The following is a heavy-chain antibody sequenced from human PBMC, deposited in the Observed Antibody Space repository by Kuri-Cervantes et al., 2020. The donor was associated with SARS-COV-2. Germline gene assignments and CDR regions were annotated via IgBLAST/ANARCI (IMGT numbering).Heavy chain of an antibody. Sequence: ASVKVSCKASGYTFTGYYMHWVRQAPGQGLEWMGWINPNSGGTNYAQKFQGRVTMTRDTSISTAYMELSSLGSEDTAVYYCARALYSSYVYFDLWGRGTLVTVSS. V-gene: IGHV1-2*02. J-gene: IGHJ2*01. CDR2: INPNSGGT. CDR3: ARALYSSYVYFDL. D-gene: IGHD4-11*01. CDR1: GYTFTGYY.